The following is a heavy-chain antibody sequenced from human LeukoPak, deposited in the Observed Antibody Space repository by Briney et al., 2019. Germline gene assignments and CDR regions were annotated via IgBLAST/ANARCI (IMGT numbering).Heavy chain of an antibody. Sequence: PSETLSLTCAVSGGSISSGGYSWSWIRQPPGKGLEWIGYIYHSGSTYYNPSLKSRVTISVDRPKNQFSLKLSPVTAADTAVYYCARFSIAVAGAFDYWGQGTLVTVSS. D-gene: IGHD6-19*01. V-gene: IGHV4-30-2*01. CDR1: GGSISSGGYS. J-gene: IGHJ4*02. CDR3: ARFSIAVAGAFDY. CDR2: IYHSGST.